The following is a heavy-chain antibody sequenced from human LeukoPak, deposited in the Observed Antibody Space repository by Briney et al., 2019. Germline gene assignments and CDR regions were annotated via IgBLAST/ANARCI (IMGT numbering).Heavy chain of an antibody. CDR3: TRRRTGGSRGVLNDY. J-gene: IGHJ4*02. CDR2: IRSKANSYAT. V-gene: IGHV3-73*01. CDR1: GFTFSGSA. D-gene: IGHD2-8*02. Sequence: GGSLKLSCAASGFTFSGSAMHWVRQASGKGLEWVGRIRSKANSYATAYAASVKGRFTISRDDSKNTAYLQMNSLRTEDTAVYYCTRRRTGGSRGVLNDYWGQGTLVTVSS.